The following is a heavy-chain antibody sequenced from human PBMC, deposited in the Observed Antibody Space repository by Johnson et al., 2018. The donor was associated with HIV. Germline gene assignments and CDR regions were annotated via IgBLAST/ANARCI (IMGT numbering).Heavy chain of an antibody. CDR3: ARDSGAPGNDAFDI. J-gene: IGHJ3*02. V-gene: IGHV3-30-3*01. D-gene: IGHD1-26*01. CDR1: GFTFSSYA. CDR2: ISYDGSNE. Sequence: QVQLVESGGGVVQPGRSLRLSCAASGFTFSSYALHWVRQAPGKGLDWVAIISYDGSNEYYEDYLKGRFTISRDNSKNTLYLQMNSLRPEDTALYFCARDSGAPGNDAFDIWGQGTMVTISS.